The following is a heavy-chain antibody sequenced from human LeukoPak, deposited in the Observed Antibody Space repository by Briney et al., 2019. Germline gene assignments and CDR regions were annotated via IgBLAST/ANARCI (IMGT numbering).Heavy chain of an antibody. V-gene: IGHV4-4*07. D-gene: IGHD3-3*01. CDR2: IYTSGST. J-gene: IGHJ5*02. Sequence: SETLSLTCTVSGGSISSYYWSWIRQPAGKGLEWIGRIYTSGSTNYNPSLKSRVTMSVDTSKNQFSLKLSPVAAADTAVYYCARDRYDFWSGYYTGMSGWFDPWGQGTLVTVSS. CDR3: ARDRYDFWSGYYTGMSGWFDP. CDR1: GGSISSYY.